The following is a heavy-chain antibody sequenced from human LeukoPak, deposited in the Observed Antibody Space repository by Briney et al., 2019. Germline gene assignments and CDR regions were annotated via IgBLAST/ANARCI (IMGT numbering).Heavy chain of an antibody. CDR1: GYSFTDYW. D-gene: IGHD3-22*01. V-gene: IGHV5-51*01. CDR3: ARPLITETYDAFDI. J-gene: IGHJ3*02. CDR2: IYPGDSDT. Sequence: GESLKISCKGSGYSFTDYWIGWVRQMPGKGLEWMGIIYPGDSDTKYSPSFQGQVTMSADKSSSTAYLEWSSLKASDTAMYYCARPLITETYDAFDIWGQGTMVTVSS.